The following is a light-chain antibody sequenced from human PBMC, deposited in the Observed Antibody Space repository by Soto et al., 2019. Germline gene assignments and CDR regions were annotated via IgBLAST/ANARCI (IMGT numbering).Light chain of an antibody. V-gene: IGKV4-1*01. CDR3: QHRSSWPLT. CDR2: DAS. J-gene: IGKJ4*01. Sequence: DIVMTQSPDSLAVSLGERATINCKSSQSVLYSYNNKNYLAWYQQKPGQPPRLLIYDASSRATGTPARFSGSGSGTDFTLSISNLEPEDLAFYFCQHRSSWPLTFGGGTKVDI. CDR1: QSVLYSYNNKNY.